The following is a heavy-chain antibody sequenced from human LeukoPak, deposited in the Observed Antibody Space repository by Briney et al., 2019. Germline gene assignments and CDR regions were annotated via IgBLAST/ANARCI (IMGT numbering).Heavy chain of an antibody. CDR1: GFTFSSYG. CDR3: ARDDSSGYYFDY. V-gene: IGHV3-33*08. D-gene: IGHD3-22*01. Sequence: PGGSLRLSCAASGFTFSSYGMHWVRQAPGKGLEWVAVIWYDGSNKYYADSVKGRFTISRDNSKNTLYLQMNSLRAEDTAVYYCARDDSSGYYFDYWGQGILVTVSS. CDR2: IWYDGSNK. J-gene: IGHJ4*02.